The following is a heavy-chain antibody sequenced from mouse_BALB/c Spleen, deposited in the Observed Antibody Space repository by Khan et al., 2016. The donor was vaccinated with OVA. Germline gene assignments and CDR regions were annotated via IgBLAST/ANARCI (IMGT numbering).Heavy chain of an antibody. D-gene: IGHD4-1*01. Sequence: QVQLKESGAELMKPGASVKISCKATGYTFSSYWIEWVKQRPGHGLEWIGEILPGSDTTNYTEKFKGKATFTADTSSNTAYMQLSSLISEDSAVDYCASGAGTTYGMDYWGQGSSVTVSS. J-gene: IGHJ4*01. CDR3: ASGAGTTYGMDY. CDR1: GYTFSSYW. V-gene: IGHV1-9*01. CDR2: ILPGSDTT.